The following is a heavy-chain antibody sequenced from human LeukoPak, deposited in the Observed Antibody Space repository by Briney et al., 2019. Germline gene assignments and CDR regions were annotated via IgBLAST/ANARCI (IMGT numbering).Heavy chain of an antibody. CDR3: ASTVITANYYFDY. Sequence: SETLSLTCAVYGGSFSGYYWSWIRQPPGKGLEWIGEINHSGSTNFNPSLKGRVTISVDTPKNQFSLKLSSVTAADTAVYYCASTVITANYYFDYWGQGTLVTVSS. D-gene: IGHD4-17*01. CDR1: GGSFSGYY. V-gene: IGHV4-34*01. J-gene: IGHJ4*02. CDR2: INHSGST.